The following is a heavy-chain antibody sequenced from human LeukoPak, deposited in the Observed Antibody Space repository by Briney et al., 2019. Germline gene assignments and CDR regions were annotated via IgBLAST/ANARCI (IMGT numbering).Heavy chain of an antibody. CDR3: ARHYYDSSGTRRDYYFDY. CDR1: GGSISSSSDY. Sequence: SETLSLTCTVSGGSISSSSDYWGWFRQPPGKGLEWIGSVRYSGKTYYNPSLKSRLTMSVDTSKSQFSLKLSSVTAADTAVYFCARHYYDSSGTRRDYYFDYWGQGTLVTVSS. D-gene: IGHD3-22*01. J-gene: IGHJ4*02. CDR2: VRYSGKT. V-gene: IGHV4-39*01.